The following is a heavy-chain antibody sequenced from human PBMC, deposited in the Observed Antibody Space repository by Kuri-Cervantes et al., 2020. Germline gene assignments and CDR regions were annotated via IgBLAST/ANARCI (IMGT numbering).Heavy chain of an antibody. V-gene: IGHV4-39*01. CDR3: ARLLHFYGSGNYTNDAFDI. CDR2: ISYSGST. CDR1: GGPISSSSYY. D-gene: IGHD3-10*01. Sequence: GSLRLSCTVSGGPISSSSYYWGWIRQPPGKGLEWIGSISYSGSTYYNPSLKSRVTILRDTSKNQFSMRLSSVTAADTAVYYCARLLHFYGSGNYTNDAFDIWGQGTMVTVSS. J-gene: IGHJ3*02.